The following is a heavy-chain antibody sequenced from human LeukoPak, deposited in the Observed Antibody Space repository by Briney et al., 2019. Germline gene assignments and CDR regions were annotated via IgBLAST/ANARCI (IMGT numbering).Heavy chain of an antibody. CDR3: ARGRGAVVPAASISYYYYGMDV. CDR1: GGSFSGYY. CDR2: INHSGST. Sequence: PSETLSLTCAVYGGSFSGYYWSWIRQPPGKGLEWIGEINHSGSTNYNPSLKSRVTISVDTSKNQFSLKLSSVTAADTAVYYCARGRGAVVPAASISYYYYGMDVWGQGTTVTVSS. V-gene: IGHV4-34*01. J-gene: IGHJ6*02. D-gene: IGHD2-2*01.